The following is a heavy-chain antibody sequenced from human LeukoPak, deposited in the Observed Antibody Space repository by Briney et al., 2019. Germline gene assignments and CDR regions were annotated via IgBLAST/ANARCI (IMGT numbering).Heavy chain of an antibody. D-gene: IGHD6-13*01. Sequence: GGSLRLSCAASGFTFSDYYMSWIRQAPGKGLEWVSYISSSGSTIYYADSVKGRFTISRDNAKNSLYLQMNSLRAEDTAVYYCATTRIADYYMDVWGKGTTVTISS. V-gene: IGHV3-11*04. CDR1: GFTFSDYY. CDR3: ATTRIADYYMDV. CDR2: ISSSGSTI. J-gene: IGHJ6*03.